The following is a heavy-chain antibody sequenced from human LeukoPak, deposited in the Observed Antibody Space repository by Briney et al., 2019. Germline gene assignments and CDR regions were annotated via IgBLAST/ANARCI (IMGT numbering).Heavy chain of an antibody. D-gene: IGHD5-18*01. J-gene: IGHJ4*02. V-gene: IGHV4-39*01. CDR2: VYSSGST. CDR1: GDSISSARNY. CDR3: ARHLSGTAMAHYFDF. Sequence: PSETLSLTCSVSGDSISSARNYWGWIRQSPGKGLEWLASVYSSGSTHSNPSLTSRVSISIDMSKNQFSLKLYSVTASDAAIYYCARHLSGTAMAHYFDFWGQGTLVTVSS.